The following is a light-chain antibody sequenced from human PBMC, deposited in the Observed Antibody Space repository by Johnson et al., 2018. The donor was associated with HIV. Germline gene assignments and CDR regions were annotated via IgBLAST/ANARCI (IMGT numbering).Light chain of an antibody. Sequence: QSVLTQPPSVSAAPGQKVTISCSGSSSNIGKNYVSWYQLLQGTAPKLLIYDYDKRPSGIPDRFSGSKSGTSATLGITGLQTGDEADYYCGTWDTSLSAGYVFGTGTKVTVL. V-gene: IGLV1-51*01. CDR3: GTWDTSLSAGYV. J-gene: IGLJ1*01. CDR2: DYD. CDR1: SSNIGKNY.